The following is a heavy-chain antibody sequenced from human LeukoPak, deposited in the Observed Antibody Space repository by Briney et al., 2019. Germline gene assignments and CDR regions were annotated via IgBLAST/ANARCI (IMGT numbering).Heavy chain of an antibody. CDR2: IKQDGSEK. D-gene: IGHD3-10*01. V-gene: IGHV3-7*01. CDR1: GFTFSNYW. CDR3: AREVRGVIIRNPRFDY. Sequence: GGSLRLSCAASGFTFSNYWISWVRQAPGKWLGWVANIKQDGSEKYYVDSVKGRFTISRDNAKNSLYLQMNSLRAEDTAVYYCAREVRGVIIRNPRFDYWGQGTLVTVSS. J-gene: IGHJ4*02.